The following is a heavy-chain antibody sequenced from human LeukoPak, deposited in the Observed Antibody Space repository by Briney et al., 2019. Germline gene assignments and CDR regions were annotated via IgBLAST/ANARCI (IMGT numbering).Heavy chain of an antibody. J-gene: IGHJ4*02. D-gene: IGHD3-22*01. V-gene: IGHV3-23*01. Sequence: PGGSLRLSCAASGFTFSSYAMSWVRQAPGKGLEWVSAISGSGGSTYYADSVKGRFTISRDNSKNTLYLQMNSLRAEDTAVYYCAKDGPRYYYDSSGYLDYWGQGTLVTVSS. CDR1: GFTFSSYA. CDR3: AKDGPRYYYDSSGYLDY. CDR2: ISGSGGST.